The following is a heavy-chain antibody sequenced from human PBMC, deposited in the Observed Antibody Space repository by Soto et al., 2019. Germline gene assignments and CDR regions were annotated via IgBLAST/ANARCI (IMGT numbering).Heavy chain of an antibody. V-gene: IGHV3-30*09. CDR2: ISPDGVNK. D-gene: IGHD4-17*01. Sequence: QVQLVESGGGVVQPGGSLRLSCKASGFTFSSYAIHWVRQAPGKGLEWVSVISPDGVNKHSAESVRGRFVISRDNSKNTVHLEMKRLGLEDTAVYFCARRLTTTVSALGYWGQGSLVNVSS. CDR3: ARRLTTTVSALGY. J-gene: IGHJ4*02. CDR1: GFTFSSYA.